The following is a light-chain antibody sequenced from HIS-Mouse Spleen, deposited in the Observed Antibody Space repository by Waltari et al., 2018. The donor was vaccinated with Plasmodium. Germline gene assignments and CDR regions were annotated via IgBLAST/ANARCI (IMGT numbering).Light chain of an antibody. CDR2: AVS. V-gene: IGLV2-14*03. CDR3: ISYTSSSTYVV. CDR1: SSDVGGYNY. J-gene: IGLJ2*01. Sequence: QSALTQPASVSGSPGQSITISCTGTSSDVGGYNYVSWYQTHPGKAPQLMLYAVSNRPSGVSIRFPVSKSVNTASLTFSELQAEDEADYYCISYTSSSTYVVFGGGTKLTVL.